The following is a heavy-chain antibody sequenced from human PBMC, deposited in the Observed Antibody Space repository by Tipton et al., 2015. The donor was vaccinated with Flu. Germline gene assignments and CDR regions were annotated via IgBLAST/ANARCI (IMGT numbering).Heavy chain of an antibody. Sequence: SLRLSCAASGFTFSSYSMNWVRQAPGKGLEWVSHISSSSDTIYYADSVKGRFTISRDNAKNSLFLQMNSLRDEDTAVYYCARFSVVVATRGYWGQGILVTVSS. CDR1: GFTFSSYS. J-gene: IGHJ4*02. CDR3: ARFSVVVATRGY. V-gene: IGHV3-48*02. D-gene: IGHD2-15*01. CDR2: ISSSSDTI.